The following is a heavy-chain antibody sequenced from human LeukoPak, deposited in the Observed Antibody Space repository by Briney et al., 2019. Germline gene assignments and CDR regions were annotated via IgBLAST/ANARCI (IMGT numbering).Heavy chain of an antibody. Sequence: SETLSLTCAVYGGSFSGYYWSWIRQPPGKGLEWIGEINHSGSTNYNPSLKSRVTISVDTSKNQFSLKLSSVTAADTAVYYCARGLRVAAAPFDYRGQGTLVTVSS. CDR2: INHSGST. CDR3: ARGLRVAAAPFDY. V-gene: IGHV4-34*01. D-gene: IGHD6-13*01. CDR1: GGSFSGYY. J-gene: IGHJ4*02.